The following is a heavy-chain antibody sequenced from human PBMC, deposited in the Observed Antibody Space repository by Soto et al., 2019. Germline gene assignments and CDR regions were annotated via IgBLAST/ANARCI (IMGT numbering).Heavy chain of an antibody. V-gene: IGHV1-46*01. CDR1: GYTFTSYY. J-gene: IGHJ4*02. CDR3: ARETSVVGFDY. Sequence: ASVKVSCKASGYTFTSYYMHWVRQAPGQGLERMGIINPSGGSTSYAQKFQGRVTMTRDTSTSTVYMELSSLRSEDTAVYYCARETSVVGFDYWGQGTLVTVSS. D-gene: IGHD4-17*01. CDR2: INPSGGST.